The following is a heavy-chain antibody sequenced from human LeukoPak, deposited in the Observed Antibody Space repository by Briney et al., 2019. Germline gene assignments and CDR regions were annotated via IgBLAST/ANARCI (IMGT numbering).Heavy chain of an antibody. CDR3: VFMVRGVIGFDY. V-gene: IGHV4-39*01. D-gene: IGHD3-10*01. CDR2: IYYSGST. J-gene: IGHJ4*02. Sequence: SETLSLTCTVSGGSISSSSYYWGWIRQPPGKGLEWIGSIYYSGSTYYNPSLKSRVTISVDTSKNQFSLKLSSVTAADMAVYYCVFMVRGVIGFDYWGQGTLVTVSS. CDR1: GGSISSSSYY.